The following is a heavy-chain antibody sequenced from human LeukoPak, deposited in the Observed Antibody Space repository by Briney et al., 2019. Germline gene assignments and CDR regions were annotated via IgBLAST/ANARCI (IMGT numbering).Heavy chain of an antibody. CDR1: GYTFTNYD. CDR2: MNPHSANT. Sequence: ASVKVSCEASGYTFTNYDINWVRQATGQGLEWMGWMNPHSANTGYSQKFQGRITMTWNTSISTAYMELSSLRSEDTAIYYCAREDYYGSGSFSNWFDPWGQGTLVTVSS. CDR3: AREDYYGSGSFSNWFDP. J-gene: IGHJ5*02. D-gene: IGHD3-10*01. V-gene: IGHV1-8*01.